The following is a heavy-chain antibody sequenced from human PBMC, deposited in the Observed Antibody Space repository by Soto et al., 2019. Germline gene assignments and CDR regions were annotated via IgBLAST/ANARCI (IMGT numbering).Heavy chain of an antibody. Sequence: QVQLQESGPGLVKPSQTLSLTCTVSGGSISSGGYYWSWIRQHPGKGLEWIGYIYYSGSTYYNPXXKSRVTISVDXXKXQXXLKLSSVTAADTAVYYCARDANYYDSSGLGGAFDIWGQGTMVTVSS. CDR3: ARDANYYDSSGLGGAFDI. D-gene: IGHD3-22*01. J-gene: IGHJ3*02. V-gene: IGHV4-31*03. CDR2: IYYSGST. CDR1: GGSISSGGYY.